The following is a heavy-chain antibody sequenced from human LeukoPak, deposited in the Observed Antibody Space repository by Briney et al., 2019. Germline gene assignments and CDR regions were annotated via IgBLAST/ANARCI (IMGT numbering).Heavy chain of an antibody. D-gene: IGHD4/OR15-4a*01. J-gene: IGHJ4*02. CDR2: INPDGSTT. V-gene: IGHV3-74*01. Sequence: GGSLRLSCAPSGFTLRRDWIHCVRHAPGKGLVWVSRINPDGSTTNYADSVEGRFSISRDNAKNTVFLQMNRLRAEDTAVYFCARDFDYGGGLWCQGTQVTVSS. CDR1: GFTLRRDW. CDR3: ARDFDYGGGL.